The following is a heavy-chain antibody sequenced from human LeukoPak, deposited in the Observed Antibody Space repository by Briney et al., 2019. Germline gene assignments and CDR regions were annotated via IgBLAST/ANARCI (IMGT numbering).Heavy chain of an antibody. CDR2: ISSSGSTI. CDR1: GFTFSDYY. V-gene: IGHV3-11*01. CDR3: ATTSIQLERNLAFDI. D-gene: IGHD1-1*01. Sequence: PGGSLRLSCAASGFTFSDYYMSWIRQAPGKGLEWVSYISSSGSTIYYADSVKGRFTISRDNAKNSLYLQMNSLRAKDTAVYYCATTSIQLERNLAFDIGGQGTMVTVSS. J-gene: IGHJ3*02.